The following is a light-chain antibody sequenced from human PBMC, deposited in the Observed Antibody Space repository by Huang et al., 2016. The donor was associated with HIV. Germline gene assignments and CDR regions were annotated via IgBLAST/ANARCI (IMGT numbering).Light chain of an antibody. CDR3: QEYNNWPPYT. V-gene: IGKV3-15*01. J-gene: IGKJ2*01. CDR2: DAS. CDR1: HSITTN. Sequence: EKVMTQSPATLSVSPGERATLSCTASHSITTNLAWYQKKPGQPPRLLIDDASTRATGVPDRFSGSGSGTEFTLTISSLQSEDFAVYYCQEYNNWPPYTFGQGTKVEIE.